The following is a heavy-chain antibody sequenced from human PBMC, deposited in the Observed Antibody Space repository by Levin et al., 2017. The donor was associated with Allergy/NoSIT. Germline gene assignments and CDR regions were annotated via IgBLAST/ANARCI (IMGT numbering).Heavy chain of an antibody. D-gene: IGHD4-17*01. J-gene: IGHJ4*02. CDR2: INIDGST. Sequence: GGSLRLSCAASGFTFSDYAMSWVRQAPGKGLEWVSGINIDGSTYYADPVKGRFTISRDISKNTLYLQMNSLRADDTAVYYCAKRLVGDYGHYFDHWGQGTQVTVSS. CDR1: GFTFSDYA. CDR3: AKRLVGDYGHYFDH. V-gene: IGHV3-23*01.